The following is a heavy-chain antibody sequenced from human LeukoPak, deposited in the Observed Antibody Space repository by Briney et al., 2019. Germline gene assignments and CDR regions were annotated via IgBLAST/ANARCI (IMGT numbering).Heavy chain of an antibody. Sequence: GGSLRLSCAASGFSFGSNWMNWVRQSPGKGLEWVANIRQDGTEKNYVDSVKGRFIISRDNAKNSLYLQMNSLRAEDTAVYYCAAGTGYLIEKWGQGTLVAVSS. CDR1: GFSFGSNW. J-gene: IGHJ4*02. CDR3: AAGTGYLIEK. D-gene: IGHD2-15*01. V-gene: IGHV3-7*01. CDR2: IRQDGTEK.